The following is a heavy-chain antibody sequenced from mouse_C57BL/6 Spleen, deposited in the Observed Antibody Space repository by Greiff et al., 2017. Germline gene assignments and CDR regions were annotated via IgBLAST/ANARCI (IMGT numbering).Heavy chain of an antibody. CDR3: ARITTVVDYYAMDY. Sequence: EVKVEESGGGLVKPGGSLKLSCAASGFTFSDYGMHWVRQAPEKGLEWVAYISSGSSTIYYADTVKGRFTISRDNAKHTLFLQMTSLRSEDTAMYYCARITTVVDYYAMDYWGQGTSVTVSS. J-gene: IGHJ4*01. CDR1: GFTFSDYG. CDR2: ISSGSSTI. D-gene: IGHD1-1*01. V-gene: IGHV5-17*01.